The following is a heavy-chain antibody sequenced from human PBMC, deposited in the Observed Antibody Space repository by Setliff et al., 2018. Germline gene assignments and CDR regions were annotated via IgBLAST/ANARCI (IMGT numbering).Heavy chain of an antibody. V-gene: IGHV1-46*01. J-gene: IGHJ4*02. CDR2: IHPSGGST. D-gene: IGHD2-15*01. Sequence: GASVKVSCKASAFTKYYVHWVRQAPGQGLEWMGIIHPSGGSTTYAQKFQGRVTMTRDTSTGTVNMELSSLRSEDTAVYYCASYERYCYGGSCYYFDNWGQGTLVTVSS. CDR1: AFTKYY. CDR3: ASYERYCYGGSCYYFDN.